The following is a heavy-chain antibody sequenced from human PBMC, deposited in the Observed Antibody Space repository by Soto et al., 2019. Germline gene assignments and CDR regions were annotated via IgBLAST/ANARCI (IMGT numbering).Heavy chain of an antibody. V-gene: IGHV1-24*01. CDR3: ARLTGGWFDP. J-gene: IGHJ5*02. Sequence: ASVKVSCKVSGYTLTELSMHWVRQAPGKGLEWMGGFDPEGGETIYAQKFQGRVTMTEDTSKNQFSLKLSSVTAADTAVYYCARLTGGWFDPWGQGTLLTVSS. CDR2: FDPEGGET. D-gene: IGHD3-9*01. CDR1: GYTLTELS.